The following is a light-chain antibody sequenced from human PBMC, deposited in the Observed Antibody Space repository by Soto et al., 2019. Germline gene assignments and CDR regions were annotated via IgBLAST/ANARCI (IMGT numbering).Light chain of an antibody. Sequence: DIQMTQSPSSLSASVGDRVTITCQASQDISNYLNWYQQKPGKAPKLLLYDASNLEIGVPSRFXISGSSTDITFTISTLQPKDIAPYYSQPYSNLPPIIFGKWTRLEIK. V-gene: IGKV1-33*01. J-gene: IGKJ5*01. CDR3: QPYSNLPPII. CDR2: DAS. CDR1: QDISNY.